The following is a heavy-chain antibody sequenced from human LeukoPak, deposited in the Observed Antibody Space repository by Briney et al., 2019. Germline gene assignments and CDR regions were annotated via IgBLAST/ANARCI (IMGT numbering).Heavy chain of an antibody. V-gene: IGHV4-59*01. CDR3: ARGVEYSSSSGLGY. CDR2: IYYSGST. D-gene: IGHD6-6*01. CDR1: GGSISSYY. Sequence: SETLSPTCTVSGGSISSYYWSWIRQPPGKGLEWIGYIYYSGSTNYNPSLKSQVTISVDTSKNQFSLKLSSVTAADTALYYCARGVEYSSSSGLGYWGQRTLVTVSS. J-gene: IGHJ4*02.